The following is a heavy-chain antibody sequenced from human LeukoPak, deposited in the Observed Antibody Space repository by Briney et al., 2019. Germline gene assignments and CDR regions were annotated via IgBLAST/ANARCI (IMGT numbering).Heavy chain of an antibody. CDR1: GGTVSSYA. V-gene: IGHV1-69*06. CDR2: CITIFGTA. J-gene: IGHJ4*02. D-gene: IGHD3-10*02. Sequence: SVKLSCNAAGGTVSSYALIWVRQSPGQGLGWMGGCITIFGTANYAPKFRGRVTNTADKSTTTGYMGISNRRSGDTTVCYCVRDNVARDPPHFDYGGEGTLVTVSS. CDR3: VRDNVARDPPHFDY.